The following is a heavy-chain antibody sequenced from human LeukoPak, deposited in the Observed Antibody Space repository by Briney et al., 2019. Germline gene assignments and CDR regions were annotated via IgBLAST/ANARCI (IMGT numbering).Heavy chain of an antibody. CDR1: GGTFSSYA. J-gene: IGHJ3*02. CDR3: ARDWAIVVVPAAIRLAFDI. Sequence: SVKVSCKASGGTFSSYAISWVRQAPGQGLEWMGRIIPILGIANYAQKFQGRVTITADKSTSTAYMELSSLRSEDTAVYYCARDWAIVVVPAAIRLAFDIWGQGTMVTVSS. D-gene: IGHD2-2*02. V-gene: IGHV1-69*04. CDR2: IIPILGIA.